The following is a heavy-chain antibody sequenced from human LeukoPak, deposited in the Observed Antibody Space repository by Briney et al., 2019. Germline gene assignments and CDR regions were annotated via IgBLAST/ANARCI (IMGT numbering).Heavy chain of an antibody. Sequence: ASVKVSCKASADTFTGYYLHWVRRAPGQGPEWMGWIDPNNGDTEYAQKFQGRVTMTRVRSISTAYMELSRLTSDDTAVYYCARRIRNGLDAFDIWGQGTMVTVSS. CDR2: IDPNNGDT. V-gene: IGHV1-2*02. D-gene: IGHD2-8*01. CDR1: ADTFTGYY. J-gene: IGHJ3*02. CDR3: ARRIRNGLDAFDI.